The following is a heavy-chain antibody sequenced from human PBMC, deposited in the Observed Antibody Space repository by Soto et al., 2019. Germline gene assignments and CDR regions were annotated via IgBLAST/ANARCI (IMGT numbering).Heavy chain of an antibody. Sequence: GESLKISCKGSGYSFTNYWIGWVRQVPGKGLEWMGIIYPGDSDTRYSPSFQGQVTISTDKSINTAYLQWSSLKVSDTAVYYCPTHGPGVDYDNLDYYYCSLDGWGRGPTVAVSS. V-gene: IGHV5-51*01. CDR2: IYPGDSDT. CDR3: PTHGPGVDYDNLDYYYCSLDG. CDR1: GYSFTNYW. J-gene: IGHJ6*02. D-gene: IGHD3-22*01.